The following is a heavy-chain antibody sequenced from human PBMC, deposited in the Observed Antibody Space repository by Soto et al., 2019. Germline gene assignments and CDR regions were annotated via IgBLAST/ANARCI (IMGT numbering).Heavy chain of an antibody. Sequence: GGSLRLSCAASGFTFSSYAMSWVRQAPGKGLEWVSAISGSGGSTYYADSVKGRFTISRDNSKNTLYLQMNSLRAEDTAVYYCASGIAVADYYFDYWGQGTLVTVSS. J-gene: IGHJ4*02. CDR2: ISGSGGST. D-gene: IGHD6-19*01. V-gene: IGHV3-23*01. CDR1: GFTFSSYA. CDR3: ASGIAVADYYFDY.